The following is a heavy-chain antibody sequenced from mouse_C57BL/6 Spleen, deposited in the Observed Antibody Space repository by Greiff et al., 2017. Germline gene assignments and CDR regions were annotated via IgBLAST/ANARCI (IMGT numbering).Heavy chain of an antibody. D-gene: IGHD2-3*01. J-gene: IGHJ1*03. CDR1: GYTFTSYW. CDR3: ASFYDGYHGGYFDV. Sequence: QVQLQQPGAELVKPGASVKMSCKASGYTFTSYWITWVKQRPGQGLEWIGDIYPGSGSTNYNEKFKSKATLTVDTSSSTAYMQLSSLTSEDSAVDYCASFYDGYHGGYFDVWGTGTTVTVSS. CDR2: IYPGSGST. V-gene: IGHV1-55*01.